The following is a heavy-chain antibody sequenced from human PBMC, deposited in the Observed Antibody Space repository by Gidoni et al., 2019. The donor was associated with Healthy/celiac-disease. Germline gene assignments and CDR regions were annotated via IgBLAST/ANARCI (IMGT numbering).Heavy chain of an antibody. CDR3: ARDQRKLQWLVHNGGDY. J-gene: IGHJ4*02. Sequence: QVQLVQSGAEVKKPGASVKVSCKASGYTFTSYGISWVRQAPGQGLEWMGWISAYNGNTNYAQKLQGRVTMTKDTSTSTAYMELRSLRSDDTAVYYWARDQRKLQWLVHNGGDYWGQGTLVTVSS. D-gene: IGHD6-19*01. CDR1: GYTFTSYG. V-gene: IGHV1-18*01. CDR2: ISAYNGNT.